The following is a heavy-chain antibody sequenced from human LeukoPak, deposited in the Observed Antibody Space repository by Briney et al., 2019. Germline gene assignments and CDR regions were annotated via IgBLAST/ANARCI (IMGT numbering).Heavy chain of an antibody. CDR3: ARGPSRLRYYYGSGSYSPQYCYYGMDV. CDR1: GGSFSGYY. V-gene: IGHV4-34*01. Sequence: SETLSPTCAVYGGSFSGYYWSWIRQPPGKGLEWIGEINHSGNTNYNPSLKSRVTISVDTSNNHFSLKLSCLTAADTAVYYCARGPSRLRYYYGSGSYSPQYCYYGMDVWGQGTTVTVSS. D-gene: IGHD3-10*01. J-gene: IGHJ6*02. CDR2: INHSGNT.